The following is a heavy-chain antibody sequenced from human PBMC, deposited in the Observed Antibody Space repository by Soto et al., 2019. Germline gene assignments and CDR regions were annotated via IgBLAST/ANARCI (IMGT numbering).Heavy chain of an antibody. V-gene: IGHV3-66*01. J-gene: IGHJ2*01. Sequence: PGGSLRLSCAASGFTVSSNYMSWVRQAPGKGLEWVSVIYSGGSTYYADSVKGRFTISRDNSKNTLYLQMNSLRAEDTAVYYCTRSYYYESSGYRYWFFDLWGRGTLVTVSS. CDR3: TRSYYYESSGYRYWFFDL. D-gene: IGHD3-22*01. CDR1: GFTVSSNY. CDR2: IYSGGST.